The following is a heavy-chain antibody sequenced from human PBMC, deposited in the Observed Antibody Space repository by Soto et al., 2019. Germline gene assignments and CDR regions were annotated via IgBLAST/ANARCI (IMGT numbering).Heavy chain of an antibody. CDR3: AKRSSASTFDY. J-gene: IGHJ4*02. D-gene: IGHD6-6*01. Sequence: VQLLESGGGLVQPGESLRLSCAASGFTFSSYAMSWVRQAPGKGLEWVSVISGSDDSKYYADSVKGRFTISRDNSKNTLYLQMNSLRAEDTAVYYCAKRSSASTFDYRGQGTLVTVSS. CDR1: GFTFSSYA. CDR2: ISGSDDSK. V-gene: IGHV3-23*01.